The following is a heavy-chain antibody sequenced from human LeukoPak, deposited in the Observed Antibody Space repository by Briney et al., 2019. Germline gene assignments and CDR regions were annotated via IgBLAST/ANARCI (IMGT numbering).Heavy chain of an antibody. J-gene: IGHJ6*02. Sequence: ASVKVSCKASGYTFTSYDINWVRQATGQGLEWMGWMNPNSGNTGYAQKFQGRVTMTRNTSISTAYMELSSLRSEDTAVYYYATGARVVVPAATYYYYYGMDVWGQGTTVTVSS. CDR1: GYTFTSYD. CDR2: MNPNSGNT. V-gene: IGHV1-8*01. D-gene: IGHD2-2*01. CDR3: ATGARVVVPAATYYYYYGMDV.